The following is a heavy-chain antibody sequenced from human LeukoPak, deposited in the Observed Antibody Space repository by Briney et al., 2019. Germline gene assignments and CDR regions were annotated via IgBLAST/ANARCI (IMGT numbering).Heavy chain of an antibody. CDR1: GYSISSGYY. D-gene: IGHD2-2*01. V-gene: IGHV4-38-2*02. J-gene: IGHJ5*02. CDR2: INHSGST. Sequence: PSETLSLTXTVSGYSISSGYYWAWMRQPPGKRLEWIGSINHSGSTYYNPSLKSRVTISVDTSKNQFSLKLSSVTAADTAVYYCARAKGVVPAASAGRFDPWGQGTLVTVSS. CDR3: ARAKGVVPAASAGRFDP.